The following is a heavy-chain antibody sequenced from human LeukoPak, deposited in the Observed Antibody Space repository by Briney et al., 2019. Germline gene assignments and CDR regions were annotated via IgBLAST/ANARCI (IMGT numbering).Heavy chain of an antibody. CDR2: INPNSGGT. CDR1: GYTFVLYY. V-gene: IGHV1-2*02. D-gene: IGHD6-13*01. Sequence: ASVKVSCKASGYTFVLYYMHWVRQAPGQGLEWLGWINPNSGGTKYALKYQGRVAMTRDTSISTAYMEVSRLGSDDTVVYYCARGGVRTAASNFDYWGQGTLVTVSS. J-gene: IGHJ4*02. CDR3: ARGGVRTAASNFDY.